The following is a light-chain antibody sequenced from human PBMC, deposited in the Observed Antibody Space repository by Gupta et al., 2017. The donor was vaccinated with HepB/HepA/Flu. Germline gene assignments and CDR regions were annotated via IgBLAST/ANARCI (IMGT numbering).Light chain of an antibody. J-gene: IGKJ1*01. CDR3: QQSDSTPWT. V-gene: IGKV1-39*01. CDR2: ITS. Sequence: DIQMTQPPSSLSASVGDRVTITCRASQSISTYLSWYQQKPGKVPKLLIYITSTLQSGVPSRFSGSGSGTDFTLTISSLQPEDFATYYCQQSDSTPWTFGQGTKVEIK. CDR1: QSISTY.